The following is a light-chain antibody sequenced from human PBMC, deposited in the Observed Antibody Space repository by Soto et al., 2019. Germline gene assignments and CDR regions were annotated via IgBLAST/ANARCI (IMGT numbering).Light chain of an antibody. CDR3: AAWDDSLNGVV. CDR1: SSNIGSNV. Sequence: QAVVPQPPSASGTPGQRVTISCSGSSSNIGSNVVNWYQQLPGTAPKLLIYSHNQRPSGVPDRFSGSKSGTSASLAISGLQSEDEADYYCAAWDDSLNGVVFGGGTKVTVL. V-gene: IGLV1-44*01. CDR2: SHN. J-gene: IGLJ2*01.